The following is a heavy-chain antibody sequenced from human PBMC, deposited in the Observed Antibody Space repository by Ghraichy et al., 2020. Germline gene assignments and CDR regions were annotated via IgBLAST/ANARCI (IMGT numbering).Heavy chain of an antibody. CDR2: IYTSGST. Sequence: SETLSLTCTVSGGSISSYYWSWIRQPAGKGLEWIGRIYTSGSTNYNPSLKSRVTMSVDTSKNQFSLKLSSVTAADTAVYYCARDNCSGGSCYGLDPWGQGTLVTVSS. V-gene: IGHV4-4*07. J-gene: IGHJ5*02. CDR3: ARDNCSGGSCYGLDP. D-gene: IGHD2-15*01. CDR1: GGSISSYY.